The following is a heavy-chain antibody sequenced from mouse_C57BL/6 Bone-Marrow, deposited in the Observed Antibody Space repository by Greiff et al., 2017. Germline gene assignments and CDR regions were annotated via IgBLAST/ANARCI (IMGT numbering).Heavy chain of an antibody. CDR3: AMERGYGYDEGMDY. J-gene: IGHJ4*01. D-gene: IGHD2-2*01. Sequence: VKLQQPGAELVMPGASVKLSCKASGYTFTSYWMHWVKQRPGQGLEWIGEIDPSDSYTNYNQKFKGKSTLTVDKSSSTAYMQLSSLTSEDSAVYYCAMERGYGYDEGMDYWGQGTSVTFSS. CDR2: IDPSDSYT. CDR1: GYTFTSYW. V-gene: IGHV1-69*01.